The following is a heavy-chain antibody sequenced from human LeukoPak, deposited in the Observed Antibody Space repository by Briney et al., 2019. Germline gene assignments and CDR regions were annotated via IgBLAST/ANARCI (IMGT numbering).Heavy chain of an antibody. CDR3: ATVEAEGFFDY. D-gene: IGHD6-13*01. V-gene: IGHV1-24*01. Sequence: ASVKVSCKFSGYTLTELSMHWVRQAPGNGLEWMGGFDPDDGETIYAQKFQGRVTMTEDTSTDTAYMELSSLRSEDTAVYYCATVEAEGFFDYWGQGTLVTVSS. J-gene: IGHJ4*02. CDR2: FDPDDGET. CDR1: GYTLTELS.